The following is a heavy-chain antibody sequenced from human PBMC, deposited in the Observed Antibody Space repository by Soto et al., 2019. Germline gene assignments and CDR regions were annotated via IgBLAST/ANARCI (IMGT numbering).Heavy chain of an antibody. CDR1: GDSISGYY. D-gene: IGHD1-26*01. CDR2: IYSSGST. Sequence: QVRLQESGPGLVKPSETLSLTCTVSGDSISGYYWSWIRQPPGKRPEWLGCIYSSGSTKYNPSLRSRVTLSIDTPRSQFSPRLNSVTAADTAVYYCARARYYGAKNDFWGQGTRVTVSS. V-gene: IGHV4-59*01. J-gene: IGHJ4*02. CDR3: ARARYYGAKNDF.